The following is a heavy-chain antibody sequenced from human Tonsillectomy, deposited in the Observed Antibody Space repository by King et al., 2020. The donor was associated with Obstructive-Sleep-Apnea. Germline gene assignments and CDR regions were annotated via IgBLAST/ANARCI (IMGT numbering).Heavy chain of an antibody. CDR2: ISYSGST. Sequence: PLQESGPGLVKPSQTLSLTCTVSGGSISSGGFSWLWIRQHPGRGLEWIGYISYSGSTDYNPSLKSRASITVDSSKNQMSLKLSSLTAADTAVYYCARDLGGLDVWGQGTSVTVSS. CDR3: ARDLGGLDV. V-gene: IGHV4-31*03. CDR1: GGSISSGGFS. D-gene: IGHD3-10*01. J-gene: IGHJ6*02.